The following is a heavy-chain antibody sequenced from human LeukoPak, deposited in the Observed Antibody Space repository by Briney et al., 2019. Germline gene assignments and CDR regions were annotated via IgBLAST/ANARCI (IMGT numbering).Heavy chain of an antibody. Sequence: SETLSLTCTVPGGSISSGSYYWGWIRQPPGQGLGWIGSIYYSGSTYYNPSPKSRVTISVDTSKNQFSLKLSSVTAADTAVYYCARDPLTRDGYNNDAFDIWGQGTMVTVSS. J-gene: IGHJ3*02. V-gene: IGHV4-39*07. CDR1: GGSISSGSYY. CDR2: IYYSGST. D-gene: IGHD5-24*01. CDR3: ARDPLTRDGYNNDAFDI.